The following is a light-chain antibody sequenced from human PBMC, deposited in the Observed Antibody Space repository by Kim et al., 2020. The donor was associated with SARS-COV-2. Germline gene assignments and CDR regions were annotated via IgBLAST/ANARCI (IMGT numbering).Light chain of an antibody. CDR2: GAS. Sequence: PGERVTLSCRASQSVTYNLAWYQHKPGQPPRVLIYGASHRDTGVPARFSGSGSGTEFTLTITSLQSEDVGIYYCQQYSDWPPLTFGGGTKVDIK. V-gene: IGKV3-15*01. J-gene: IGKJ4*01. CDR3: QQYSDWPPLT. CDR1: QSVTYN.